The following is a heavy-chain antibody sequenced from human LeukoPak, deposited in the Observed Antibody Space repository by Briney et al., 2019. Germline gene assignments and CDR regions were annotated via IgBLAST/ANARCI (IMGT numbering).Heavy chain of an antibody. CDR2: INPSGGST. Sequence: EASVKVSCKASGYTFTSYYMHWVRQAPGQGLERMGIINPSGGSTSYAQKFQGRVTMTRDMSTSTVYMELSSLRFEDTAVYYCARGTDTMGHFDYWGQGTLVTVSS. D-gene: IGHD1-26*01. V-gene: IGHV1-46*03. J-gene: IGHJ4*02. CDR3: ARGTDTMGHFDY. CDR1: GYTFTSYY.